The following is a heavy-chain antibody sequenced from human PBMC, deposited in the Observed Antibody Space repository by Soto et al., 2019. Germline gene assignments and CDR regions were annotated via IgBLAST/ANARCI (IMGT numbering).Heavy chain of an antibody. Sequence: QVQLVQSGAEVKKPGASVKVSCKASGYTFTSYGISWVRQAPGQGLEWMGWISACNGNTNYAQKLQGRDTMTTDTSTSTDYMEVRSLRYADTAVYSCARALLVEAAMRYWGQGTMVTVSS. CDR1: GYTFTSYG. V-gene: IGHV1-18*01. D-gene: IGHD2-2*01. CDR3: ARALLVEAAMRY. CDR2: ISACNGNT. J-gene: IGHJ4*02.